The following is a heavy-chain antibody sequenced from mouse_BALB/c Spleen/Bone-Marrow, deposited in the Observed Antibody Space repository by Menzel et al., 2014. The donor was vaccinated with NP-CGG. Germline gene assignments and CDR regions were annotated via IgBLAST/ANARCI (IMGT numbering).Heavy chain of an antibody. CDR3: ARGTFGH. Sequence: VQLQQSGAELVKPGASVKLSCKASGYTFTSYWMHWVKQRPGQGLEWIGEINPSNGRTNYNEKFKSKATLTVDKSSSTGFIQLNRLTSEDTAVLFCARGTFGHWGQGTTLTSSS. V-gene: IGHV1S81*02. CDR1: GYTFTSYW. J-gene: IGHJ2*01. CDR2: INPSNGRT.